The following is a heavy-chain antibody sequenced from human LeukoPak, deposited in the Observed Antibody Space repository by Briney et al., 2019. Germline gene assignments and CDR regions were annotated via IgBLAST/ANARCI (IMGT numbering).Heavy chain of an antibody. J-gene: IGHJ4*02. CDR2: IGTSGDNI. CDR3: ARYSQSGDPRY. V-gene: IGHV3-23*01. D-gene: IGHD1-26*01. Sequence: GGSLRLSCAASGFTFSIYAMNRVRQAPGKGLEWVSVIGTSGDNIHYADSVKGRFTISRDNSKNTLYLQMSSLRAEDTAVYYCARYSQSGDPRYWGQGTLVTVSS. CDR1: GFTFSIYA.